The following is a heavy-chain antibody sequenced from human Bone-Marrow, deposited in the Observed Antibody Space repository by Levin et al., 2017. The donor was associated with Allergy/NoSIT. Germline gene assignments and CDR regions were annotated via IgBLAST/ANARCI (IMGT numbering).Heavy chain of an antibody. CDR3: ARYSGYTRGWFEGYDAFDV. V-gene: IGHV1-18*01. Sequence: ASVKVSCKASGYIFTSYGISWVRQAPGQGLEWMGWISTKKGNTNYAQKFQDRVTMTTDTSTNTVNMELRSLRSDDTAVYYCARYSGYTRGWFEGYDAFDVWGQGTMVTVSS. D-gene: IGHD6-19*01. CDR2: ISTKKGNT. J-gene: IGHJ3*01. CDR1: GYIFTSYG.